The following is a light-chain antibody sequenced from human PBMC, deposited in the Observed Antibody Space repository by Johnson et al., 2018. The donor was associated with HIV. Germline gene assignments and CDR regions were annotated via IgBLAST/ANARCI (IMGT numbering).Light chain of an antibody. V-gene: IGLV1-51*01. CDR2: DNN. CDR3: GTWDSSLSAVV. Sequence: QAVLTQPPSVSAAPGQKVTISCSGSSSNIGNNYVSWYQQLPGTAPKLLIYDNNKRPSGIPDRFSGSKSGTSATLGITGLQTGDEADYYCGTWDSSLSAVVFGNGTKVTV. CDR1: SSNIGNNY. J-gene: IGLJ1*01.